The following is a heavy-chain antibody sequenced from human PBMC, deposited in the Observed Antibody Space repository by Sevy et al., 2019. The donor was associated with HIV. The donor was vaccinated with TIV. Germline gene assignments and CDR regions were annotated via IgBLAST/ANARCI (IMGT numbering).Heavy chain of an antibody. CDR3: ATEGLSYYSGASLYQGDWFDP. J-gene: IGHJ5*02. D-gene: IGHD2-15*01. CDR2: FDPEDGET. CDR1: EYTLTQLS. Sequence: ASVKVSCKVSEYTLTQLSMHWVRQAPGKGLEWMGHFDPEDGETIYGQKFQGRVTMTEDTSVNTAYMKLNGLTSEDTAVYYCATEGLSYYSGASLYQGDWFDPWGQGTLVTVSS. V-gene: IGHV1-24*01.